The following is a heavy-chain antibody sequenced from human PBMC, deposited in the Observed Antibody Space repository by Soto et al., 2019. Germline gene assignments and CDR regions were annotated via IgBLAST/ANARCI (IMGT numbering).Heavy chain of an antibody. CDR1: GYTFTGYY. J-gene: IGHJ6*02. Sequence: ASVKVSCKASGYTFTGYYMHWVRQAPGQGLEWMGWINPNSGGTNYAQKFQGRVTMTRDTSISTAYMELSRLRSDDTAVYYCARDTVDHIVVVPAAVYYYYYGMDVWGQGTTVTV. V-gene: IGHV1-2*02. CDR3: ARDTVDHIVVVPAAVYYYYYGMDV. CDR2: INPNSGGT. D-gene: IGHD2-2*01.